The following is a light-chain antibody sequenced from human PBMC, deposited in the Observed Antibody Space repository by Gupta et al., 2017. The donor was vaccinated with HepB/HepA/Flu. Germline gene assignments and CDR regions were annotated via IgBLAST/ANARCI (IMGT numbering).Light chain of an antibody. Sequence: QSVVTQPPSASGTPGQRVTISCSGSRSNIGSNPVGWYQQLPGTAPKLLIFSYDQRPSAVPDRFSATTSGTSASVDISGPQAEEEADYHCAAWDASGNSVVFGGGTKLSVL. CDR3: AAWDASGNSVV. CDR1: RSNIGSNP. V-gene: IGLV1-44*01. J-gene: IGLJ3*02. CDR2: SYD.